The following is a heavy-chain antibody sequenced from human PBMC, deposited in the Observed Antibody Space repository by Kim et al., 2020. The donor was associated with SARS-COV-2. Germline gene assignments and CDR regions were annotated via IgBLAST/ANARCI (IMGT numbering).Heavy chain of an antibody. Sequence: ASVKVSCKASGYTFTSYGISWVRQAPGQGLEWMGWISAYNGNTNYAQKLQGRVTMTTDTSTSTAYMELRSLRSDDTAVYYCARVGGYARDYGDYFPDDYWGQGTLVTVSS. J-gene: IGHJ4*02. CDR3: ARVGGYARDYGDYFPDDY. CDR1: GYTFTSYG. V-gene: IGHV1-18*01. CDR2: ISAYNGNT. D-gene: IGHD4-17*01.